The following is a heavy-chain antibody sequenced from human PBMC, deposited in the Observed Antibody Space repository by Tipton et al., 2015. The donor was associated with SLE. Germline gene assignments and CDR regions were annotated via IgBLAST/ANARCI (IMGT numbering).Heavy chain of an antibody. CDR1: GVSISTYY. CDR3: ARLPDHSDSRDY. V-gene: IGHV4-59*08. J-gene: IGHJ4*02. CDR2: VHYSGST. Sequence: LRLSCTMSGVSISTYYWSWIRQPPGKGLEWFGYVHYSGSTKYSPSLEYRVTMSLDTAKNQFSLKLRSVTAADTAVYYCARLPDHSDSRDYWGQGTLVSVSS. D-gene: IGHD6-13*01.